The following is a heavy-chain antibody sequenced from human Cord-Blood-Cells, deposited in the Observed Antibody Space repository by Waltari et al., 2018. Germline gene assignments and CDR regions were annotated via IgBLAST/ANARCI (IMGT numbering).Heavy chain of an antibody. J-gene: IGHJ3*02. CDR3: ARARGFDI. Sequence: EVQLVESGGGLFKPGGSLSLSCGASGFSVSCNSMSWVRQAPGKGLEWVSVIYSGGSTYYADSVKGRFTISRDNSKNTLYLQMNSLRAEDTAVYYCARARGFDIWGQGTMVTVSS. V-gene: IGHV3-53*01. CDR2: IYSGGST. CDR1: GFSVSCNS.